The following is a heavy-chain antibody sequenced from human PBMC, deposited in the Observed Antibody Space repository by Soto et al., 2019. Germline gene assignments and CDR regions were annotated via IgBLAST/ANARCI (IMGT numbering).Heavy chain of an antibody. CDR3: ARPRRDWNDEHYYYYYYMDV. Sequence: SETLSLTCTVSGGSISSSSYYWGWIRQPPGKGLEWIGSIYYSGSTYYNPSLKSRVTISVDTSKNQFSLKLSSVTAADTAVYYCARPRRDWNDEHYYYYYYMDVWGKGTTVTVSS. D-gene: IGHD1-1*01. V-gene: IGHV4-39*01. J-gene: IGHJ6*03. CDR1: GGSISSSSYY. CDR2: IYYSGST.